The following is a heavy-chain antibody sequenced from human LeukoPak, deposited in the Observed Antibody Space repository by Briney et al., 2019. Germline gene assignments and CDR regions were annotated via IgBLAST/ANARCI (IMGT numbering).Heavy chain of an antibody. CDR3: AKEDVIKRSGYSHGPSFDY. D-gene: IGHD5-18*01. J-gene: IGHJ4*02. Sequence: GRSLRLSCAASGFIFSSYGMHWVRQAPGKGLEWVAVISYDGSNKHYADSVKGRFTISRDNSKNTLYLQMNSLRAEDTAVYHCAKEDVIKRSGYSHGPSFDYWGQGTLVTVSS. V-gene: IGHV3-30*18. CDR2: ISYDGSNK. CDR1: GFIFSSYG.